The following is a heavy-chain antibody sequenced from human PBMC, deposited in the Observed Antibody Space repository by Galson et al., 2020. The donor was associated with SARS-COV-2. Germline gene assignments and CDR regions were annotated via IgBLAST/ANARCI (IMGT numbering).Heavy chain of an antibody. V-gene: IGHV4-39*01. CDR2: IYYSGST. CDR3: ARRSASITRIVVDQDYLDY. J-gene: IGHJ4*02. Sequence: SETLSLTCTVSGGSISSSSYYWGWIRQPPGKGLEWIGSIYYSGSTYYNPSLKSRVTISVDTSKNQFSLKLSSVTAADTAVYYCARRSASITRIVVDQDYLDYGGQGTLVTVSS. CDR1: GGSISSSSYY. D-gene: IGHD3-22*01.